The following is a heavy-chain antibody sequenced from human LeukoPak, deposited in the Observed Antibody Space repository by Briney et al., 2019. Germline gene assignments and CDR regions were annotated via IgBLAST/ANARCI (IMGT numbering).Heavy chain of an antibody. CDR3: ARGRMGGPYYGFDY. CDR2: INPNSGGT. Sequence: RASVKVSCKASGYTFTGYYMHWVRQAPGQGLEWMGWINPNSGGTNYAQKFQGRVTMTRDTSISTAYMELSRLRSDDTAVYYCARGRMGGPYYGFDYWGQGTLVTVSS. D-gene: IGHD1-26*01. V-gene: IGHV1-2*02. J-gene: IGHJ4*02. CDR1: GYTFTGYY.